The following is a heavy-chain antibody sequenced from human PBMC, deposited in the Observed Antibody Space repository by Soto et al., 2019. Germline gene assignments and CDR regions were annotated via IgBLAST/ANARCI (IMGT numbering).Heavy chain of an antibody. D-gene: IGHD3-3*01. J-gene: IGHJ4*02. CDR2: ISYDGSNK. Sequence: GGSLRLSCAASGFTFSSYAMHWVRQAPGKGLEWVAVISYDGSNKYYADSVKGRFTISRDNSKNTLYLQMNGLRAEDTAVYYCARELESSWPRGAPFDYWGQGTLVTVSS. V-gene: IGHV3-30-3*01. CDR3: ARELESSWPRGAPFDY. CDR1: GFTFSSYA.